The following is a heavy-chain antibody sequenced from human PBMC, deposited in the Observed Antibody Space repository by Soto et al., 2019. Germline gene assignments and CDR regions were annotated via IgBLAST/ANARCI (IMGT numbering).Heavy chain of an antibody. CDR1: GFTFSSYW. V-gene: IGHV3-74*01. CDR2: INGDGSSL. Sequence: EVQLVESGGGVVQPGGSLRLSCAASGFTFSSYWMHWVRHAPGKGLVWVSRINGDGSSLYYADSVKGRLTISRDSAKNTLDLQDNSLREEDTGVYYCARGATGYGNFDYWGQGTLVTVSS. D-gene: IGHD5-12*01. CDR3: ARGATGYGNFDY. J-gene: IGHJ4*02.